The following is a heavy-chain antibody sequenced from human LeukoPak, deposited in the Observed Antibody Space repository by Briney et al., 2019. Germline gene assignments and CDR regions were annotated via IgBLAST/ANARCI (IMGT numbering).Heavy chain of an antibody. Sequence: LETLSLTCAVYRGALTAEFWSWVRRSPGPRLQWCGGWNHRGSAHYRPSLKSRVTISIDTSRSQVSLTLSSVTAADTAVYFCVRGNSGSYWGDSYYYMDVWGKGTTVTVSS. CDR1: RGALTAEF. J-gene: IGHJ6*03. V-gene: IGHV4-34*01. CDR3: VRGNSGSYWGDSYYYMDV. D-gene: IGHD1-26*01. CDR2: WNHRGSA.